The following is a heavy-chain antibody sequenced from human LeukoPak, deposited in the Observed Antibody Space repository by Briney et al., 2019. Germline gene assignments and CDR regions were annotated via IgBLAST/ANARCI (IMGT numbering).Heavy chain of an antibody. J-gene: IGHJ4*02. CDR3: ARDRGQIHGWNDEGHFDY. D-gene: IGHD1-1*01. CDR2: INPNSGGT. V-gene: IGHV1-2*02. CDR1: GYTFTGYY. Sequence: ASVKVSCKASGYTFTGYYMHWVRQAPGQGLEWMGWINPNSGGTNYAQKFQGRVTMTRDTSISTAYMELSRLRSDDTAVYYCARDRGQIHGWNDEGHFDYWGQGTLVTVSS.